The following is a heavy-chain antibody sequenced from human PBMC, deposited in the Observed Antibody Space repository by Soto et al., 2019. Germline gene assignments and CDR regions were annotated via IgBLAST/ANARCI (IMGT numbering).Heavy chain of an antibody. CDR2: ISYDGSNK. CDR1: GFTFSSYG. D-gene: IGHD5-12*01. CDR3: AKDPSPRWLQFSWGAIGEDYFDY. Sequence: GGSLRLSCAASGFTFSSYGMHWVRQAPGKGLEWVAVISYDGSNKYYADSVKGRFTISRDNSKNTLYLQMNSLRAEDTAVYYCAKDPSPRWLQFSWGAIGEDYFDYWGQGTLVTVSS. J-gene: IGHJ4*02. V-gene: IGHV3-30*18.